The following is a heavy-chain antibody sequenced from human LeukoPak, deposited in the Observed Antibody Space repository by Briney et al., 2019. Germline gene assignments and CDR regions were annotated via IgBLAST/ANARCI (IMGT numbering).Heavy chain of an antibody. CDR1: GFTFSSFG. CDR2: IWYDGSNK. J-gene: IGHJ4*02. CDR3: AKDAAGSSSWANY. Sequence: GGSLRLSCAASGFTFSSFGMHWVRQAPGKGLEWAAVIWYDGSNKYYADSVKGRFTISRDNSKNTLSLQMNSLRAEDTAVYYCAKDAAGSSSWANYWGQGALVTVPS. D-gene: IGHD6-13*01. V-gene: IGHV3-33*06.